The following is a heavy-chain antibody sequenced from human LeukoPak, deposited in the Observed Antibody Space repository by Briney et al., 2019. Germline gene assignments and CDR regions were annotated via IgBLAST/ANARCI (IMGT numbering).Heavy chain of an antibody. D-gene: IGHD3-9*01. CDR1: DDSITIYY. Sequence: SETLSLTCTVSDDSITIYYWSWIRQPPGKGLEWIGYIYYSGSTNYNPSLKSRVTISVDTSKNQFSLKLSSVTAADTAVYYCARSKDILTGYCFDYWGQGTLVTVSS. V-gene: IGHV4-59*01. CDR2: IYYSGST. CDR3: ARSKDILTGYCFDY. J-gene: IGHJ4*02.